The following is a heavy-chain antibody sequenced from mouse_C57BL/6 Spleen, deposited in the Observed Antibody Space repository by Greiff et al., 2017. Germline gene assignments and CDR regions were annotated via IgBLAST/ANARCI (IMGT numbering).Heavy chain of an antibody. J-gene: IGHJ3*01. CDR1: GYTFTSYW. CDR3: ATLYSNYPAWFAY. CDR2: IDPSDSYT. V-gene: IGHV1-69*01. D-gene: IGHD2-5*01. Sequence: QVQLQQPGAELVMPGASVKLSCKASGYTFTSYWMHWVKQRPGQGLEWIGEIDPSDSYTNYNQKFKGKATLTVDTSSSTAYMQLSSLTSEDSAVYYCATLYSNYPAWFAYWGQGTLVTVSA.